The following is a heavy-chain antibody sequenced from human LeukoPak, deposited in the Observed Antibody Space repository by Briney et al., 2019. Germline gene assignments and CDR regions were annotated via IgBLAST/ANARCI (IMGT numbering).Heavy chain of an antibody. CDR1: GFNFNIYG. Sequence: GGSLRLSCAASGFNFNIYGMNWVRQAPGKGLEWVSSISSESTNIYYTDSVKGRFTIARDNAKNSLYLQMNSLIPEDTAVYYCAKRGYCSSTSCSHFDYWGQGTPVTVSS. V-gene: IGHV3-21*01. J-gene: IGHJ4*02. CDR3: AKRGYCSSTSCSHFDY. CDR2: ISSESTNI. D-gene: IGHD2-2*01.